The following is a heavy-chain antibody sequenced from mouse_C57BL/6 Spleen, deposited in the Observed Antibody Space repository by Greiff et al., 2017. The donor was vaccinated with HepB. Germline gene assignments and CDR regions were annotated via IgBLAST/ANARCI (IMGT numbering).Heavy chain of an antibody. CDR1: GFTFSDYY. CDR2: INYDGSST. CDR3: ARDEGAVVAPFDY. V-gene: IGHV5-16*01. D-gene: IGHD1-1*01. J-gene: IGHJ2*01. Sequence: EVMLVESEGGLVQPGSSMKLSCTASGFTFSDYYMAWVRQVPEKGLEWVANINYDGSSTYYLDSLKSRFIISRDNAKNILYLQMSSLKSEDTATYYCARDEGAVVAPFDYWGQGTTLTVSS.